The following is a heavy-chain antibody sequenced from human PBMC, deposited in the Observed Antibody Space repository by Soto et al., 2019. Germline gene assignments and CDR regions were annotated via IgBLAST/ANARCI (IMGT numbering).Heavy chain of an antibody. V-gene: IGHV3-23*04. CDR2: ISGSGGTS. CDR3: AKRPRALLTFDY. J-gene: IGHJ4*02. Sequence: EVQLVDSGGGLVQPGGSLRLSCAASGFIFSNYVMSWVRQAPGKGLEWVSSISGSGGTSYYADSVKGRFTISRDNSKNTLYLQMNSLRAEDTAIYYCAKRPRALLTFDYWGQGTLFTVSS. CDR1: GFIFSNYV. D-gene: IGHD1-26*01.